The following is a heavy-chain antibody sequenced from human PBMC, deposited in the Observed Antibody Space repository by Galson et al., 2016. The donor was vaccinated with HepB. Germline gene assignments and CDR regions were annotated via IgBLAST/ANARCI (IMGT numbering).Heavy chain of an antibody. CDR1: GFTFSSYA. V-gene: IGHV3-23*01. Sequence: SLRLSCAASGFTFSSYAMSWVRQAPGKGLEWVSAISGSGGSTYYADSAKGRFTISRDNSKNTLYLQMNSLRAEDTAVYYCAKDSYRLVIMSLVDVWGQGTTVTVSS. CDR3: AKDSYRLVIMSLVDV. J-gene: IGHJ6*02. CDR2: ISGSGGST. D-gene: IGHD3-9*01.